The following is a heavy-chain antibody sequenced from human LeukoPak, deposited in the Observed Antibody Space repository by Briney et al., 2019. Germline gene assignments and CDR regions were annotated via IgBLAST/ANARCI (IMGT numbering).Heavy chain of an antibody. CDR3: AKGFFGGQWLVSYYYYGMDV. CDR1: GFTFSSYG. D-gene: IGHD6-19*01. J-gene: IGHJ6*02. CDR2: ISYDGSNK. Sequence: GSLRLSCAASGFTFSSYGMHWVRQAPGKGLEWVAVISYDGSNKYYADSVKGRFTISRDNSKNTLYLQMNSLRAEDTAVYYCAKGFFGGQWLVSYYYYGMDVWGQGTTVTVPS. V-gene: IGHV3-30*18.